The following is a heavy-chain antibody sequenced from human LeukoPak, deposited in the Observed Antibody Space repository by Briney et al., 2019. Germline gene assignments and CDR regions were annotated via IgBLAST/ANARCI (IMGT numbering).Heavy chain of an antibody. J-gene: IGHJ4*02. V-gene: IGHV3-11*01. Sequence: PGGSLRLSCAASGFTFSDYYMSWIRQAPGKGLEWVSYISSSGSTMYYADSVKGRFTISRDNAKNSLYLQMNSLRAEDTAVYYCAREDRDYGDAYFDYWGQGTLVTVSS. CDR3: AREDRDYGDAYFDY. CDR1: GFTFSDYY. CDR2: ISSSGSTM. D-gene: IGHD4-17*01.